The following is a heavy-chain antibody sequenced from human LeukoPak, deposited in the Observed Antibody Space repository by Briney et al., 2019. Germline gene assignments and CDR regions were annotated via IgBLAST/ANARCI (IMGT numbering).Heavy chain of an antibody. CDR1: GGSISSYY. CDR2: IHYSGST. Sequence: PSETLSLTCTVSGGSISSYYWSWIRQPPGKGLEWIGYIHYSGSTNYNPSLKSRVTISVDTSKNQFSLKLSSVTAADTAVYYCARGSNRDYDILTGYYRVEYFQHWGQGTLVTVSS. CDR3: ARGSNRDYDILTGYYRVEYFQH. D-gene: IGHD3-9*01. V-gene: IGHV4-59*01. J-gene: IGHJ1*01.